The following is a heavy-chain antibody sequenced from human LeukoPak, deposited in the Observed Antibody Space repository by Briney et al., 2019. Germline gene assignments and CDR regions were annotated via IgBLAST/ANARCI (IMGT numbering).Heavy chain of an antibody. J-gene: IGHJ6*02. D-gene: IGHD1-26*01. Sequence: GGSLRLSCAASGFTFSSYAMHWVRQAPGKGLEWVAVISYDGSNKYYADSVKGRFTISRDNSKNTLYLQMNSLRAEDTAVYYCARDAGDRWGLLPLYYYYGMDVWGQGTTVTVSS. CDR2: ISYDGSNK. CDR1: GFTFSSYA. V-gene: IGHV3-30*04. CDR3: ARDAGDRWGLLPLYYYYGMDV.